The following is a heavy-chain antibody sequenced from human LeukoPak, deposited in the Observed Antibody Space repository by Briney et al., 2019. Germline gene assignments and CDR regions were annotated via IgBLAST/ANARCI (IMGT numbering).Heavy chain of an antibody. CDR2: INPNSGGT. CDR1: GYTFTGYY. D-gene: IGHD4-17*01. Sequence: ASVKVSCKASGYTFTGYYMHWVRQAPGQGLEWMGRINPNSGGTNYAQKFQGRVTMTRDTSISTAYMELSRLRSDDTAVYYCARDPDYGDHLGAFDYWGQGTLVTVSS. J-gene: IGHJ4*02. V-gene: IGHV1-2*06. CDR3: ARDPDYGDHLGAFDY.